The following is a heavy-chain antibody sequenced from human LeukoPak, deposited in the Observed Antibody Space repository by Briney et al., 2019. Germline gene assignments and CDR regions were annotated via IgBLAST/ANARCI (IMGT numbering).Heavy chain of an antibody. V-gene: IGHV4-59*01. CDR2: IYYSGSI. D-gene: IGHD3-9*01. CDR1: GGSISSYY. Sequence: SETLSLTCTVSGGSISSYYWSWIRQPPGKGLEWIGYIYYSGSINYNPSLKSRVTISVDTSKNQFSLKLSSVTAADTAVYYCARNYDILDAFDIWGQGTMVTVSS. J-gene: IGHJ3*02. CDR3: ARNYDILDAFDI.